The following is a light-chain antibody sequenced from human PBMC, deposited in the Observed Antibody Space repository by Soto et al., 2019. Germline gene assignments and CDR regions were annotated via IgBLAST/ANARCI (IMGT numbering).Light chain of an antibody. V-gene: IGKV1-8*01. CDR2: AAS. CDR1: QDISSY. Sequence: AIRMTQSPSSLSASPGDRVTITCRASQDISSYLAWYQQKPGRAPKLLIYAASTLQSGVPSRFTGSGSVTVFTLTISLQSEDFATYYCQHYFNYPWTFGQGTKVEIK. CDR3: QHYFNYPWT. J-gene: IGKJ1*01.